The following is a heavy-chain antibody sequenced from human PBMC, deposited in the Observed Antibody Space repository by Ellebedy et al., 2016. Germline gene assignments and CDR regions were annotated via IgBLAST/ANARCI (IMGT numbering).Heavy chain of an antibody. Sequence: SETLSLXXTVSGGSISSSSYYWGWIRQPPGKGLEWIGSIYYSGSTYYNPSLKSRVTISVDTSKNQFSLKLSSVTAADTAVYYCARHVLLRLNWFNPWGQGTLVTVSS. V-gene: IGHV4-39*01. J-gene: IGHJ5*02. D-gene: IGHD3-3*01. CDR1: GGSISSSSYY. CDR2: IYYSGST. CDR3: ARHVLLRLNWFNP.